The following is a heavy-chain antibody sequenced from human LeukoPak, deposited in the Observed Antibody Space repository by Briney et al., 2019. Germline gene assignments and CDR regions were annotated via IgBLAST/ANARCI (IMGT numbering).Heavy chain of an antibody. D-gene: IGHD5-18*01. Sequence: SETLSLTCAVYGGSFSGYYWSWIRQLPGKGLEWIGEINHSGSTNYNPSLKSRVTISVDTSKNQFSLKLSSVTAADTAVYYCARDSYGLNYFDYWGQGTLVTVSS. J-gene: IGHJ4*02. V-gene: IGHV4-34*01. CDR3: ARDSYGLNYFDY. CDR1: GGSFSGYY. CDR2: INHSGST.